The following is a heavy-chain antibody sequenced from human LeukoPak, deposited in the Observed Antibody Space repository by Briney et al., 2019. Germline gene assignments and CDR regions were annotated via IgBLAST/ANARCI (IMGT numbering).Heavy chain of an antibody. Sequence: ASVKVSCKASGYTFTHYGFTWVRLAPGPGLEWMGWISPYNGNTIYAQKFQGRVTMTTDTSTSTAYVELRSLRSDDTAVYYCARDRYGDGFAHFDYWGQGALVTVSS. V-gene: IGHV1-18*01. CDR2: ISPYNGNT. J-gene: IGHJ4*02. CDR1: GYTFTHYG. D-gene: IGHD5-24*01. CDR3: ARDRYGDGFAHFDY.